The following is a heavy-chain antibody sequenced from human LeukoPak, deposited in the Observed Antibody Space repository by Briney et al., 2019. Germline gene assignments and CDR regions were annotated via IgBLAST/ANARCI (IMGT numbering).Heavy chain of an antibody. D-gene: IGHD4-17*01. J-gene: IGHJ4*02. Sequence: PSETLSLTCTVSGGSISSGSYYWSWIRQPAGKGLEWIGRIYTSGSTNYNPSLKSRVTISVDTSKNQFSLKLSSVTAADTAVYYCAKELNDYGDLGYFDYWGQGTLVTVPS. CDR2: IYTSGST. CDR3: AKELNDYGDLGYFDY. V-gene: IGHV4-61*02. CDR1: GGSISSGSYY.